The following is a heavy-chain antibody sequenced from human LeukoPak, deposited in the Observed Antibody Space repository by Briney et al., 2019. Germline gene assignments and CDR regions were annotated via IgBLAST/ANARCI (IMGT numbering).Heavy chain of an antibody. V-gene: IGHV4-59*01. J-gene: IGHJ3*02. CDR2: IYYSGSA. CDR3: ARGYDALDI. Sequence: SETLSLTCTVSGGSTSSYYWSWIRQPPGKGLEWIGYIYYSGSANYNPSLKSRLTISVDTSKNQFSLKLTSVTAADTAVYYCARGYDALDIWGQGTMVTVSS. CDR1: GGSTSSYY.